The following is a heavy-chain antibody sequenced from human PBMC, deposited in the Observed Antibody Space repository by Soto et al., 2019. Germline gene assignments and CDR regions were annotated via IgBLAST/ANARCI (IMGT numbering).Heavy chain of an antibody. V-gene: IGHV1-45*02. J-gene: IGHJ3*02. CDR2: ITPFNSNT. CDR3: ARSMLVATRDGAPFDI. CDR1: GYTFTYRY. D-gene: IGHD5-12*01. Sequence: GASVKVSCKASGYTFTYRYLHWVRQAPGQALEWMGWITPFNSNTNYAQKFQDRVTITRDRSMSTAYMELSSLRSEDTAMYYCARSMLVATRDGAPFDIWGQGTMVTVSS.